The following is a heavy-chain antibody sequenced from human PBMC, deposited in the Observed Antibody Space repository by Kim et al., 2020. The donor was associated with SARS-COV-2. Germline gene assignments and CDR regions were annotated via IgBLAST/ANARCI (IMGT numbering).Heavy chain of an antibody. CDR3: ARSDSSSSHPLDYGMDV. V-gene: IGHV4-59*01. J-gene: IGHJ6*02. Sequence: SETLSLTCTVSGGSISSYYWSWIRQPPGKGLEWIGYIYYSGSTNYNPSLKSRVTISVDTSKNQFSLKLSSVTAADTAVYYCARSDSSSSHPLDYGMDVWGQGTTVTVSS. CDR2: IYYSGST. CDR1: GGSISSYY. D-gene: IGHD6-6*01.